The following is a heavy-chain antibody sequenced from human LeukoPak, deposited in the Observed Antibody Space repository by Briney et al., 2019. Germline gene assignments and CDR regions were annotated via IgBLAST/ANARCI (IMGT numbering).Heavy chain of an antibody. CDR3: ARGNGYNFY. CDR1: GGSIRDTTYY. V-gene: IGHV4-39*07. CDR2: IYYSGNT. Sequence: PSETLSLTCTVSGGSIRDTTYYWGWIRQPPGKGLEWIGSIYYSGNTYYNPSLMSRVTISVDTSKNQFSLNLSSVTAADTAVYYCARGNGYNFYWGQGTLVTVSS. J-gene: IGHJ4*02. D-gene: IGHD5-24*01.